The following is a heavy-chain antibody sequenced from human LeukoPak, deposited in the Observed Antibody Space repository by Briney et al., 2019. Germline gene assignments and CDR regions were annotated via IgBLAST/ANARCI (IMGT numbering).Heavy chain of an antibody. D-gene: IGHD3-3*01. Sequence: PGGSLRLSCATSGFTFNNYGMHWVRRAPGQGLEWVTFIEYNGINKYYRDSVKGRFTISTDSSKNTVYLQMNNLRIEDTAVYYCAKGLGWSALDYWGQGTLVTVSS. CDR3: AKGLGWSALDY. J-gene: IGHJ4*02. CDR1: GFTFNNYG. V-gene: IGHV3-30*02. CDR2: IEYNGINK.